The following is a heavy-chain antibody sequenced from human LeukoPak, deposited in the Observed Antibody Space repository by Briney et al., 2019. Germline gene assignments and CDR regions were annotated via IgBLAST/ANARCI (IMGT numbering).Heavy chain of an antibody. J-gene: IGHJ4*02. Sequence: PGRSLRLSCAASGFTFSSYAMHWVRQAPGKGLEWVAVISYDGSNKYYADSVKGRFTISRDNSKNTLYLQMNSLRAEDTAVYYCASLYGSGCWGQGTLVTVSS. CDR2: ISYDGSNK. V-gene: IGHV3-30*04. CDR3: ASLYGSGC. D-gene: IGHD3-10*01. CDR1: GFTFSSYA.